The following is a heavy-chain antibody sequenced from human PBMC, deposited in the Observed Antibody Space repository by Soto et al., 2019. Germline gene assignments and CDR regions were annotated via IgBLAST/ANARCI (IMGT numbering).Heavy chain of an antibody. CDR3: ARSFRSGNIRGYYYYMDV. Sequence: SVKVSCKASGGTFSSYTISWVRQAPGQGLEWMGRIIPILGIANYAQKFQGRVTITADKSTSTAYMELSSLRSEDTAVYYCARSFRSGNIRGYYYYMDVWGKGTTVAVSS. J-gene: IGHJ6*03. V-gene: IGHV1-69*02. CDR1: GGTFSSYT. CDR2: IIPILGIA. D-gene: IGHD2-15*01.